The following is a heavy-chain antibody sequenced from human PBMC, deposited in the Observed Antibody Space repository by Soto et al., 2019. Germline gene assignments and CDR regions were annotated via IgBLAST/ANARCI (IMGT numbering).Heavy chain of an antibody. D-gene: IGHD6-13*01. Sequence: ASVKVSCKSSRYTFTCYYMYCVRQAPGQGLEWMGWINAGNGNTKYSQKFQGRVTITRDTSASTAYMELSSLRSEDTAVYYCGLAAAGTLVYWGQGTLVTVSS. CDR3: GLAAAGTLVY. V-gene: IGHV1-3*01. CDR2: INAGNGNT. CDR1: RYTFTCYY. J-gene: IGHJ4*02.